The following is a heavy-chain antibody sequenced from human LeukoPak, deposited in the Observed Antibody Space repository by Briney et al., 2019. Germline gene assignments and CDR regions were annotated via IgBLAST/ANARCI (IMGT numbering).Heavy chain of an antibody. CDR3: ARDLTSVTDAFDI. V-gene: IGHV3-21*01. CDR1: GFTFSSYS. D-gene: IGHD4-17*01. J-gene: IGHJ3*02. CDR2: ISSSSSYI. Sequence: PGGSLRLSCAASGFTFSSYSMNWVRQAPGKGLEWVSSISSSSSYIYYADSVKGRFTISRDNAKNSLYLQMNSLRAEDTAVYYCARDLTSVTDAFDIWGQGTMVTVSS.